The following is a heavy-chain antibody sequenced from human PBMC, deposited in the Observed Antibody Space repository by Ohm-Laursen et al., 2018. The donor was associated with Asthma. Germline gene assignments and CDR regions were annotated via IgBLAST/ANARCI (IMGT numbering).Heavy chain of an antibody. Sequence: SLRLSCAASGFTFSSYGMHWVRQAPGKGLEWVAVISYDGSNKYYADSVKGRFTISRDNSKNTLYLQMNSLRAEDTAVYYCARDLPDDAFDIWGQGTMVTVSS. V-gene: IGHV3-30*03. J-gene: IGHJ3*02. CDR3: ARDLPDDAFDI. CDR2: ISYDGSNK. CDR1: GFTFSSYG.